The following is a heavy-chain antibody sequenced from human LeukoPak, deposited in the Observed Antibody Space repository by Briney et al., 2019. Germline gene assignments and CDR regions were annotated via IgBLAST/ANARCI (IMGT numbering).Heavy chain of an antibody. J-gene: IGHJ4*02. CDR2: ISGSGGST. V-gene: IGHV3-23*01. CDR3: AKGKRLQYFDWPYPDFDY. CDR1: GFTFSSIE. D-gene: IGHD3-9*01. Sequence: RGRSLRLSCVASGFTFSSIEMSWVRQAPGNGLEWVSAISGSGGSTFYADFVKGRFSISRGNCKKSMCLQMNSLRAEDTSVYYCAKGKRLQYFDWPYPDFDYWGQGTLVTVSS.